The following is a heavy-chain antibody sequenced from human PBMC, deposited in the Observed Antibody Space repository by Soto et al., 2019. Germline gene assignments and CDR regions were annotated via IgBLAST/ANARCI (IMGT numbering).Heavy chain of an antibody. CDR2: ITSSSSTI. J-gene: IGHJ4*02. V-gene: IGHV3-48*01. CDR3: ARDLYSSNWGYYFDS. CDR1: GFTFSSYS. D-gene: IGHD6-13*01. Sequence: GGSLRLSCAASGFTFSSYSMNWVRQAPGKGLEWVSYITSSSSTIHYADSVKGRFTISRDNAKNSLYLQMNSLRAEDTAVYYCARDLYSSNWGYYFDSWGQGTLVTVYS.